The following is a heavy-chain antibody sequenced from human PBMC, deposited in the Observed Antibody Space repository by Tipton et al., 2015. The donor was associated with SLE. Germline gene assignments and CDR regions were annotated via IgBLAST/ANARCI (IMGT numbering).Heavy chain of an antibody. D-gene: IGHD4-11*01. CDR2: INPNSGGT. CDR3: ARDDYRGAFDI. Sequence: QSGAEVKKPGASVKVSCKASGYTFTDYYIHWVRQAPGQGLEWMGWINPNSGGTNYAQNFQGKVTMTRDTSISTAYMELSSLRSDDTAVYYCARDDYRGAFDIWGQGTMVTVSS. CDR1: GYTFTDYY. V-gene: IGHV1-2*02. J-gene: IGHJ3*02.